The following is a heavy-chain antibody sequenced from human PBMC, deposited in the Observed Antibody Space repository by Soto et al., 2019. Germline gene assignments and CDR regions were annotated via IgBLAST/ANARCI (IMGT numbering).Heavy chain of an antibody. V-gene: IGHV4-34*01. CDR2: INHSGST. CDR3: AREEGDGYNYREY. Sequence: QVQLQQWGAGLLKPSETLSLTCAVYGGSFSGYYWSWIRQPPGKGLEWSGEINHSGSTNYNPSLRSRVTISVDTSKNQYSLKLSSVTAADTAVYYCAREEGDGYNYREYWGQGTLVTVSS. D-gene: IGHD5-12*01. CDR1: GGSFSGYY. J-gene: IGHJ4*02.